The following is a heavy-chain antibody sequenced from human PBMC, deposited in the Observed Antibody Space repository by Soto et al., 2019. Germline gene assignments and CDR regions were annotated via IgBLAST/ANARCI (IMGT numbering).Heavy chain of an antibody. V-gene: IGHV3-33*01. CDR2: IWYDGSYK. CDR3: ARDSAEYTYGRFDY. Sequence: QVQLVESGGVVVQPGRSLRLSCAASVFTFTTYGMHWVRQAPGKGLGWVAVIWYDGSYKYYADSVKGRFTISRDNSKNTLYLQMNSLRAEDTAVYYCARDSAEYTYGRFDYWGQGTLVTVSS. J-gene: IGHJ4*02. D-gene: IGHD5-18*01. CDR1: VFTFTTYG.